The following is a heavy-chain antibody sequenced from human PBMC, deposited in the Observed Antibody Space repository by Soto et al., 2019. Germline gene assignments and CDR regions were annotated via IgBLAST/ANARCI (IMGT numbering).Heavy chain of an antibody. CDR2: INSDGSST. CDR3: ARGYKGSRYPRYYYYGMDV. CDR1: GFTFSSYW. J-gene: IGHJ6*02. V-gene: IGHV3-74*01. Sequence: EVQLVESGGGLVQPGGSLRLSCAASGFTFSSYWMHWVRQAPGKGLVWVSRINSDGSSTSYADSVKGRFTISRDNAKNTLYLQMNSLRAEDTAVYYCARGYKGSRYPRYYYYGMDVWGQGTTVTVAS. D-gene: IGHD1-20*01.